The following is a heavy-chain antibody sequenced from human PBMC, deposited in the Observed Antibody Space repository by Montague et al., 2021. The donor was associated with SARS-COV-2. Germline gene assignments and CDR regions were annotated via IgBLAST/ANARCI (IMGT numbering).Heavy chain of an antibody. J-gene: IGHJ5*02. CDR2: IYYTGST. Sequence: SETLSLTCTVSGGSIRNYFWGWIRQPPGKGLEWIGYIYYTGSTNYNPSLKSRVTMSISMSENQFSLKLNSVTAADTAVYYCARAIGAPENWFDPWGQGTLVTVSS. CDR1: GGSIRNYF. D-gene: IGHD3-16*01. CDR3: ARAIGAPENWFDP. V-gene: IGHV4-59*12.